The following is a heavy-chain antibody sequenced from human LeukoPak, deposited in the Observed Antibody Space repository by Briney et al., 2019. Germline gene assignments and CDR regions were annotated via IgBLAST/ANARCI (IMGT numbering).Heavy chain of an antibody. J-gene: IGHJ5*02. Sequence: APVKVSCKASGYTFTNYDINWVRQATGQGLEWMGWMNPNSGNTGYAQKFQGRVTITRNTSISTAYMELRSLRSDDTAVYYCATIPGFSSAWGQGTLVTVSS. CDR3: ATIPGFSSA. CDR1: GYTFTNYD. D-gene: IGHD6-19*01. V-gene: IGHV1-8*03. CDR2: MNPNSGNT.